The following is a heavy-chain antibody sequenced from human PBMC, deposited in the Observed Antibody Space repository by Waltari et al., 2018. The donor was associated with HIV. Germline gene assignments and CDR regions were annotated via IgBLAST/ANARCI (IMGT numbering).Heavy chain of an antibody. D-gene: IGHD3-22*01. CDR3: AKEPYDYDSSGYADYFDY. V-gene: IGHV3-30*18. CDR1: GFTFSSYG. CDR2: ISYDGSNK. Sequence: QVQLVESGGGVVQPGRSLRLSCATSGFTFSSYGMHRVRQAPGKGLEWVAVISYDGSNKDYADSVKGRFNISRDNSKNTLYLQMNSRRSEDTAVYYCAKEPYDYDSSGYADYFDYWGQGTLVTVSS. J-gene: IGHJ4*02.